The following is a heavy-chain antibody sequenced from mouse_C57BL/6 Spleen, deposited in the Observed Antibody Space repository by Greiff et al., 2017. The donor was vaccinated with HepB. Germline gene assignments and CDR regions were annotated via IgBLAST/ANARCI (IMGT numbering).Heavy chain of an antibody. Sequence: VNVVESGAELVKPGASVKLSCKASGYTFTEYTIHWVKQRSGQGLEWIGWFYPGSGSIKYNEKFKDKATLTADKSSSTVYMELSRLTSEDSAVYFCARHEEEGYGNWGNFDVWGTGTTVTVSS. D-gene: IGHD2-1*01. V-gene: IGHV1-62-2*01. CDR1: GYTFTEYT. CDR3: ARHEEEGYGNWGNFDV. J-gene: IGHJ1*03. CDR2: FYPGSGSI.